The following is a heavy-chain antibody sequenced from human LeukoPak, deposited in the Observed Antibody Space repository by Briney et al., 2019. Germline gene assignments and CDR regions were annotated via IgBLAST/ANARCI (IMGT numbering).Heavy chain of an antibody. V-gene: IGHV1-46*01. Sequence: GASVKVSCKASGYTFTSYYIHCVRQAPGQGLEWMGIINPSGGSTSYAQKFQGRVTMTRDTSTSTVYMELSSLRSEDTAVYYCARDYGSSSGFLSGLYYYYMDVWGKGTTVTISS. CDR2: INPSGGST. D-gene: IGHD3-22*01. CDR1: GYTFTSYY. CDR3: ARDYGSSSGFLSGLYYYYMDV. J-gene: IGHJ6*03.